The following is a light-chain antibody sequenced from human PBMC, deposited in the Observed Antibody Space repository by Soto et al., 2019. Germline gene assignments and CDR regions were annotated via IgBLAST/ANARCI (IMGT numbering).Light chain of an antibody. J-gene: IGLJ1*01. Sequence: LTQPASVSGSPGQSITISCTGTSSDVGGYNYVSWYQQHPGKAPKLMIYDVSNRPSGVSNRFSGSKSGNTASLTISGLQAEDEADYYCSSYTSSSTLGPYVFGTGTKVTVL. CDR3: SSYTSSSTLGPYV. CDR2: DVS. V-gene: IGLV2-14*01. CDR1: SSDVGGYNY.